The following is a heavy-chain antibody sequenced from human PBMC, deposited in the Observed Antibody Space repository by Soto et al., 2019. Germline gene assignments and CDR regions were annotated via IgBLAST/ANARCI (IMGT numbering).Heavy chain of an antibody. CDR3: AKPHVTYYYYGMDV. CDR2: ISGISDGGYST. J-gene: IGHJ6*02. V-gene: IGHV3-23*01. CDR1: GFTFSSYG. Sequence: EVQLLESGGGLVQPGGSLRLSCVVSGFTFSSYGMSWVRQAPGKGLEWVSGISGISDGGYSTYYADSVKGRFTISRDNSKNTLYVLMNSLRAEDTAVYYCAKPHVTYYYYGMDVWGHGTTVTVSS.